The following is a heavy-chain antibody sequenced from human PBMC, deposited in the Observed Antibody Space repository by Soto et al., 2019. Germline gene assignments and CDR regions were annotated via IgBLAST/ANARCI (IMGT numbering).Heavy chain of an antibody. V-gene: IGHV1-8*01. CDR1: GYTFTSYD. D-gene: IGHD1-1*01. Sequence: ASVKVSCKASGYTFTSYDINWVRQATGQGLEWMGWMNPNSGNTGYAQKFQGRVTMTRNTSIITAYMELSSLRSEDTAVYYCARERTGTTSMDVWGQGTTVTVSS. CDR3: ARERTGTTSMDV. J-gene: IGHJ6*02. CDR2: MNPNSGNT.